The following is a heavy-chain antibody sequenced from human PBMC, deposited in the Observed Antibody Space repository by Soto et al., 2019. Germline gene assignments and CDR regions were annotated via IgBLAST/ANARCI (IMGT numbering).Heavy chain of an antibody. CDR1: GYTFTGYY. Sequence: ASVKVSCKASGYTFTGYYMHWVRQAPGQVLEWMGLINPNSGGTNYAQKFQGRVTMTRDTAISTAYMQLSRLRSDDTAVYYCARDGWGYSYGYNWFDPWGQGTLVTVSS. V-gene: IGHV1-2*02. CDR2: INPNSGGT. D-gene: IGHD5-18*01. CDR3: ARDGWGYSYGYNWFDP. J-gene: IGHJ5*02.